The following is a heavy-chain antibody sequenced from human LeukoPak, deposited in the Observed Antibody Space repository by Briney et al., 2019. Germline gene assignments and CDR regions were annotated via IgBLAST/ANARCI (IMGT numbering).Heavy chain of an antibody. CDR1: GYSFTSYW. V-gene: IGHV5-10-1*01. CDR2: IDPSDSYT. Sequence: GESLKISCKGSGYSFTSYWISWVGQMPGKGLEWMGRIDPSDSYTNYSPSFQGHVTISADKSISTAYLQWSSLKASDTAMYYCARRTFGELSLDYWGQGTLVTVSS. D-gene: IGHD3-10*01. CDR3: ARRTFGELSLDY. J-gene: IGHJ4*02.